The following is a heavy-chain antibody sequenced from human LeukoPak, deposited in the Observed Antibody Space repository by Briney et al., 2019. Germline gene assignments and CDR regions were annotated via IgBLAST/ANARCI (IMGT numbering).Heavy chain of an antibody. V-gene: IGHV1-8*03. J-gene: IGHJ5*02. CDR3: ARGWNYAPSFDP. CDR2: MNPNSGNT. Sequence: ASVKVSCKASGYTFTSYDINWVRQATEQGLEWMGWMNPNSGNTGYAQKFQGRVTITRNTSISTAYMELSSLRSEDTAVYYCARGWNYAPSFDPWGQGTLVTVSS. D-gene: IGHD1-7*01. CDR1: GYTFTSYD.